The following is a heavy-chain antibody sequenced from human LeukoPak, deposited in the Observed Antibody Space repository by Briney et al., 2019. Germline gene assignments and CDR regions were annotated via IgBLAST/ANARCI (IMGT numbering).Heavy chain of an antibody. CDR1: GFTFRSYG. J-gene: IGHJ4*02. CDR3: ASFRESSGYYLLTERSY. Sequence: PGGSLRLSCAASGFTFRSYGMHWVRQAPGKGLEWVAVISYDGSNKYYADSVKGRFTISRDNAKNSLYLQMNSLRAEDTAVYYCASFRESSGYYLLTERSYWGQGTLVTVSS. CDR2: ISYDGSNK. V-gene: IGHV3-30*03. D-gene: IGHD3-22*01.